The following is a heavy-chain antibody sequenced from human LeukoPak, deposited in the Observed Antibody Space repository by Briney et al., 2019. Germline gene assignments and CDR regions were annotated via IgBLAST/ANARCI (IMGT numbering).Heavy chain of an antibody. V-gene: IGHV4-59*08. Sequence: SETLPLTCTVSGGSISSYYWSWIRQPPGKGLEWIGYIYYSGSTNYNPSLKSRVTISVDTSKNQFSLKLSSVTAADTAVYYCARRSYGLSLDYWGQGTLVTVSS. J-gene: IGHJ4*02. CDR2: IYYSGST. CDR1: GGSISSYY. CDR3: ARRSYGLSLDY. D-gene: IGHD4-17*01.